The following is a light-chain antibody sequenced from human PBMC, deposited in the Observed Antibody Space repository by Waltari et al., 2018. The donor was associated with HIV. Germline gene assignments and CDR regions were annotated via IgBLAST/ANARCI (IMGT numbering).Light chain of an antibody. CDR1: QGIRNA. CDR2: DAS. J-gene: IGKJ2*01. Sequence: AIQLTQSPSSLSASVGDRVTITCRASQGIRNALAWYQQKPGRPPKLLIYDASTLEGGVPSRFSGSFSGTDFNLTISNLQPEDSAIYYCQQFRTYPRTFGQGATLEI. CDR3: QQFRTYPRT. V-gene: IGKV1-13*02.